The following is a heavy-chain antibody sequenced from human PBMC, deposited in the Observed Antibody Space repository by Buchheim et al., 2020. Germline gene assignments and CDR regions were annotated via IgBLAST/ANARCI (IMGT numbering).Heavy chain of an antibody. D-gene: IGHD1-26*01. CDR3: ARGLGAGDY. J-gene: IGHJ4*02. V-gene: IGHV4-4*02. Sequence: QVQLQESGPGLVKPSGTLSLTCAVSGCSVSSSFWWSWVRQPPGKGLECIGELYHSGTTNYNPSLESRVTISLDKSNNQFSLRLTSVTAADTAVYYCARGLGAGDYWGQGTL. CDR1: GCSVSSSFW. CDR2: LYHSGTT.